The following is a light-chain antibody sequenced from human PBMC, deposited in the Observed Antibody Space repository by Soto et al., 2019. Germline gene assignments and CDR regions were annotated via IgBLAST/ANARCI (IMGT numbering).Light chain of an antibody. CDR2: KVS. J-gene: IGKJ4*01. CDR3: MQGTHRPIT. V-gene: IGKV2-30*01. CDR1: QILLYFDGSTF. Sequence: DVVMTQSPLSLSVTLGQPASMSCRSSQILLYFDGSTFLNWFHQRPGQPPRRLIYKVSQRDSGVPDRFSGSGSGTDFTLKISRVEAEDVGVYYCMQGTHRPITFGGGTKVDIK.